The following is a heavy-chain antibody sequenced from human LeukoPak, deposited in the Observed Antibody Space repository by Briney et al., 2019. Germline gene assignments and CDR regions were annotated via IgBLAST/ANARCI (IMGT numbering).Heavy chain of an antibody. V-gene: IGHV4-59*12. CDR2: IYYSGST. CDR1: GGSTSSYY. CDR3: ARSTYGLGYFDY. D-gene: IGHD4-17*01. Sequence: SETLSLTCTVSGGSTSSYYWSWIRQPPGKGLEWIGYIYYSGSTNYNPSLKSRVTISVDTSKNQFSLKLSSVTAADTAVYYCARSTYGLGYFDYWGQGTLVTVSS. J-gene: IGHJ4*02.